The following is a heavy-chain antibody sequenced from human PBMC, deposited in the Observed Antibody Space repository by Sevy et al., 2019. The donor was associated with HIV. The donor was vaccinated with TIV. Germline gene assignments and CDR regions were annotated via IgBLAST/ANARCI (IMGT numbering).Heavy chain of an antibody. CDR3: VRDGLTYGAMDV. D-gene: IGHD1-20*01. CDR1: GDSVSSNNAA. CDR2: TFYRSNWYN. V-gene: IGHV6-1*01. Sequence: QSQTLSLTCAISGDSVSSNNAAWNWIRQSPSRGLEWLGRTFYRSNWYNDYAVSLKGRITINPDTSKNQLSLQLTSVTPEDTAVYYCVRDGLTYGAMDVWGQGTTVTVSS. J-gene: IGHJ6*02.